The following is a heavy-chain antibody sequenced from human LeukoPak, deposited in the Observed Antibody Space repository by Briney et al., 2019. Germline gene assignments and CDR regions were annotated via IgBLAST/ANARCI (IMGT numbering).Heavy chain of an antibody. Sequence: GGSLRLSCAASGVTFSGSAMHWVRQASGKGLEWVGRIRSKANSYATAYAASVKGRFTISRDDSKNTAYLQMNSLKTEDTAVYYCTRHGDYSLGWFDPWGQGTLVTVSS. CDR3: TRHGDYSLGWFDP. D-gene: IGHD4-11*01. V-gene: IGHV3-73*01. J-gene: IGHJ5*02. CDR2: IRSKANSYAT. CDR1: GVTFSGSA.